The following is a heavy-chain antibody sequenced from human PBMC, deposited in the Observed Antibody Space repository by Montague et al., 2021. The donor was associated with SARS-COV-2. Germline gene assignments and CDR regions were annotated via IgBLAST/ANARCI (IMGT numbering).Heavy chain of an antibody. CDR1: GGSISSGSYY. CDR2: IYYSGST. J-gene: IGHJ3*02. CDR3: ATYDSSGYYGPGGTMDDAFDI. V-gene: IGHV4-39*01. Sequence: SETLSLTCTVSGGSISSGSYYWGWIRQPPGKGLEWIGSIYYSGSTYYNPSLKSRVTISVDTSRNQFSLKLSSVTAADTAVYYCATYDSSGYYGPGGTMDDAFDIWGQGTMVTVSS. D-gene: IGHD3-22*01.